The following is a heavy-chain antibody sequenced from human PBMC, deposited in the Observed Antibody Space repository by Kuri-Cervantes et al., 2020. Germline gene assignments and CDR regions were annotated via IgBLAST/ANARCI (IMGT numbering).Heavy chain of an antibody. V-gene: IGHV3-48*01. J-gene: IGHJ4*02. CDR3: ARDAMSGYFDY. D-gene: IGHD3-3*01. Sequence: GGSLRLSCAASGFTFSSYGMHWVRQAPGKGLEWVSYISSSSSTIYYADSVKGRFTISRDNAKNSLYLQMNSLRAEDTAVYYCARDAMSGYFDYWGQGTLVTVSS. CDR1: GFTFSSYG. CDR2: ISSSSSTI.